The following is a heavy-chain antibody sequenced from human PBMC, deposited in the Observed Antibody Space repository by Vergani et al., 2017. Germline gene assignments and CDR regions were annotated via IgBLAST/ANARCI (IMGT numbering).Heavy chain of an antibody. D-gene: IGHD3-22*01. CDR3: ARDPVFYDSSGYPSSHDAFDI. CDR1: GFTFSSYS. CDR2: ISSSSSTI. V-gene: IGHV3-48*01. Sequence: EVQLVESGGGLVQPGGSLRLSCAASGFTFSSYSMNWVRQAPGKGLEWVSYISSSSSTIYYADSVKGRFTISRDNAKNSLYLQMTSLRAEDTAVYYCARDPVFYDSSGYPSSHDAFDIWGQGTMVTVSS. J-gene: IGHJ3*02.